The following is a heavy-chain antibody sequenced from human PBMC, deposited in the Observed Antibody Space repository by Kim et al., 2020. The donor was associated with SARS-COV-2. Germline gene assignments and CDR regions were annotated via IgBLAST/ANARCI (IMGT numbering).Heavy chain of an antibody. CDR3: ARAPRDGYNDY. Sequence: NSNPSLKSRVTISVDTSKNQFSLKLSSVTAADTAVYYCARAPRDGYNDYWGQGTLVTVSS. V-gene: IGHV4-59*01. J-gene: IGHJ4*02. D-gene: IGHD5-12*01.